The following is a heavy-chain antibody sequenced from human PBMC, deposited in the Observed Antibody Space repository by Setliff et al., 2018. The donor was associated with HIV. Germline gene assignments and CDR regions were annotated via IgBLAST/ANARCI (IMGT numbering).Heavy chain of an antibody. CDR2: INPNSGAT. CDR3: ARDPYSSGESDAFDI. V-gene: IGHV1-2*02. D-gene: IGHD6-19*01. Sequence: ASVKVSCKASGYTFIDYYMHWVRQAPGLGFEWMGWINPNSGATNYAQSFHARVTMTSDTSISTVYLELSSLRSDDTAVYYCARDPYSSGESDAFDIWGQGTMGTVS. J-gene: IGHJ3*02. CDR1: GYTFIDYY.